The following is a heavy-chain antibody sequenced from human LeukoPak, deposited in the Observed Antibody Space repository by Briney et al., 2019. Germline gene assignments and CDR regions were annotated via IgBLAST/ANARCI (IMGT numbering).Heavy chain of an antibody. Sequence: SVKVSCKASGGTFSSYAISWVRQAPGQGLEWMGGVIPIFGTANYAQKFQGRVTITTDESTSTAYMELSSLRSEDTAVYYCARGGAAAGRGTYYYYYMDVWGKGTTVTVSS. CDR1: GGTFSSYA. CDR2: VIPIFGTA. V-gene: IGHV1-69*05. CDR3: ARGGAAAGRGTYYYYYMDV. D-gene: IGHD6-13*01. J-gene: IGHJ6*03.